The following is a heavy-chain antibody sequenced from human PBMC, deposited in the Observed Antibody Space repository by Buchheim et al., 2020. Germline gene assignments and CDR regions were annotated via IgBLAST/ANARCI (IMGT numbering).Heavy chain of an antibody. CDR3: ARSIAVAGMVAS. CDR1: GYTFTSYG. J-gene: IGHJ4*02. CDR2: INPNSGGT. V-gene: IGHV1-2*02. Sequence: QVQLVQSGAEVKKPGASVKVSCKASGYTFTSYGIGWVRQAPGQGLAWMGWINPNSGGTYFAQKFQGRVTMTSDTSISTAYMELNNLTFEDTAVYFCARSIAVAGMVASWGQGT. D-gene: IGHD6-19*01.